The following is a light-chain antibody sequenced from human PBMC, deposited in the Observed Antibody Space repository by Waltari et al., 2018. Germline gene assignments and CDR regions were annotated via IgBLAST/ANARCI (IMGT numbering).Light chain of an antibody. CDR2: RNN. Sequence: QSVLTQPPSASGTPGQRVTISCSGSSPTIGSNSVYWYQQLPGTAPKLLIYRNNQRPSGVPDRFSGSKSVTSASLAISGLRSEDEADYYCAAWDDSLSGPVFGGGTKLTVL. J-gene: IGLJ2*01. V-gene: IGLV1-47*01. CDR3: AAWDDSLSGPV. CDR1: SPTIGSNS.